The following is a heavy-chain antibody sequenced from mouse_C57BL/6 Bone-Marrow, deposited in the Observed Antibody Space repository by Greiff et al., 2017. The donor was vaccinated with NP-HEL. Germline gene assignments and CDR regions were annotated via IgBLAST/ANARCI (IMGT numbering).Heavy chain of an antibody. D-gene: IGHD3-1*01. J-gene: IGHJ3*01. CDR1: GYTFTSYW. V-gene: IGHV1-53*01. CDR2: INPSNGGT. Sequence: VQLQQPGTELVKPGASVKLSCKASGYTFTSYWMHWVKQRPGQGLEWIGNINPSNGGTNYNEKFKSKATLTVDKSSSTAYMQLSSLTSEDSAVYDCARSGPRDPWFAYWGQGTLVTVSA. CDR3: ARSGPRDPWFAY.